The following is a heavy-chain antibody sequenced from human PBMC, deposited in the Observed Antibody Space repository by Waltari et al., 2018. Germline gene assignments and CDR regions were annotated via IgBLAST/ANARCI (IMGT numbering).Heavy chain of an antibody. D-gene: IGHD3-16*01. V-gene: IGHV4-59*01. CDR1: GGSISSYY. J-gene: IGHJ6*02. Sequence: QVQLQESGPGLVKPSETLSLTCTVSGGSISSYYWSWIRQPPGKGLEWIGYIYYSGSTNYNPSLKSRVTISVDTSKNQFSLKLSSVTAADTAVYYCARDYNQGFWGVYGMDVWGQGTTVTVSS. CDR2: IYYSGST. CDR3: ARDYNQGFWGVYGMDV.